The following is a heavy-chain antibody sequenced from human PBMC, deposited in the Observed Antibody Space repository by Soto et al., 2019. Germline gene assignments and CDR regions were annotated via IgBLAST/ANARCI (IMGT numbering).Heavy chain of an antibody. CDR1: GFIFSSYG. Sequence: QVQLVESGGGVVQPGRSLRLSCVASGFIFSSYGMHWVRQAPGKGLEWVAVVWFDGSNEFYADSVKGRFTISGENSKKTLFLQMNRLRAEDTAVYYCAKMVGVSVAAAGFDLWGQGTLVTVSS. V-gene: IGHV3-33*06. J-gene: IGHJ4*02. D-gene: IGHD6-13*01. CDR2: VWFDGSNE. CDR3: AKMVGVSVAAAGFDL.